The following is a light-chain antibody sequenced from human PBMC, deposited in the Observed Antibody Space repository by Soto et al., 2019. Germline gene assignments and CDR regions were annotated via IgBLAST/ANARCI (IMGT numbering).Light chain of an antibody. Sequence: LLISGASSRATGIPDRFSGSGSGTDFTLTISRLEPEDCAVYYCQQYGDSITFGQGTRLEIK. V-gene: IGKV3-20*01. J-gene: IGKJ5*01. CDR3: QQYGDSIT. CDR2: GAS.